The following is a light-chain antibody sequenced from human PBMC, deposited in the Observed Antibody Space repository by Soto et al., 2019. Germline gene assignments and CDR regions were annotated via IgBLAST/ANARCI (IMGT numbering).Light chain of an antibody. Sequence: NFMLTQPHSVSESPGKTVIISCTRSSCSIASKSVQWYQQRPGSATSTVIYEDNQRPYGVPDRFSGSTDGYSNSASLTISRLQTEDEADYNCHCYASNYVVFGRGTKLTVL. J-gene: IGLJ2*01. V-gene: IGLV6-57*04. CDR2: EDN. CDR1: SCSIASKS. CDR3: HCYASNYVV.